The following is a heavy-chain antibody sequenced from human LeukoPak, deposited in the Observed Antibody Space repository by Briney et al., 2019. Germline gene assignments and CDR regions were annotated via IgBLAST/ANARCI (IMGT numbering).Heavy chain of an antibody. V-gene: IGHV3-30*02. CDR2: IRYDGTDK. D-gene: IGHD4-17*01. CDR1: GFTFSYYG. J-gene: IGHJ4*02. CDR3: TKEGDDYGDHYFDY. Sequence: PGGSLRLSCAASGFTFSYYGMHWVRQAPGKGLEWVAFIRYDGTDKYYADSVKGRFTISRDNSKNTVWLQLNSLRPEDTSVCYCTKEGDDYGDHYFDYWGQGTLLTVSS.